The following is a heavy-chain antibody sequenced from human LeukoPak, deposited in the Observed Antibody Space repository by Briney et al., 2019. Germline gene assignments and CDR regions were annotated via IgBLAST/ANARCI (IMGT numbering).Heavy chain of an antibody. Sequence: ETLSLTCAVYGGSFSGYYWSWVRQAPGKGLEWLSSIDSTSRHIVYADSVKGRFTISRDNAMNALYLQMDSLGVDDTAVYYCAKDRGEIATPATRGQDYWGQGTLVTVSS. CDR1: GGSFSGYY. CDR3: AKDRGEIATPATRGQDY. CDR2: IDSTSRHI. J-gene: IGHJ4*02. D-gene: IGHD6-13*01. V-gene: IGHV3-21*01.